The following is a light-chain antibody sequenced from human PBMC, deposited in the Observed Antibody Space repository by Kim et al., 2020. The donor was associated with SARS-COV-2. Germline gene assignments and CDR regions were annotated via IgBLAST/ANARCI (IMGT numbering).Light chain of an antibody. CDR2: KAS. V-gene: IGKV1-5*03. Sequence: ASVGDRVTITSRASQSIGNWLAWYQQKPGKGPQLLIYKASTLDSGVPSRFSGAGSGTEFTLTINSLHADDAASYYCQQFDHYPLIFGGGTKVDIK. CDR3: QQFDHYPLI. J-gene: IGKJ4*01. CDR1: QSIGNW.